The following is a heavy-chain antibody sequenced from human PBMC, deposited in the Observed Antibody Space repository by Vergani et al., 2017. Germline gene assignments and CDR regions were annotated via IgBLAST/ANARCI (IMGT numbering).Heavy chain of an antibody. CDR1: GGSISSGGYY. Sequence: QVQLQESGPGLVKPSQTLSLTCTVSGGSISSGGYYWSWIRQHPGKGLEWIGYIYHSGSTYYNPSLKSRVTISVDRSKNQFSLKLSSVTAADTAVYYCARGWVIGKQVDYFDYWGQGTLVTVSS. D-gene: IGHD3-16*02. CDR2: IYHSGST. CDR3: ARGWVIGKQVDYFDY. V-gene: IGHV4-31*03. J-gene: IGHJ4*02.